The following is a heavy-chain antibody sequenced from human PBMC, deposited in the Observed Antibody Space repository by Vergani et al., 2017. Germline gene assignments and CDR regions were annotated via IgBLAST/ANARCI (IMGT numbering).Heavy chain of an antibody. CDR1: GGTFSSYT. V-gene: IGHV1-69*08. D-gene: IGHD3-9*01. Sequence: QVQLVQSGAEVKKPGSSVKVSCKASGGTFSSYTISWVRQAPGQGLEWMGRSIPILGIANYAQKFQGRVTITADKSTSTAYMELRSLRSEDTAVYYCARDRGYYDILSGYLANYYYGMDVWGQGTTVTVSS. CDR2: SIPILGIA. J-gene: IGHJ6*02. CDR3: ARDRGYYDILSGYLANYYYGMDV.